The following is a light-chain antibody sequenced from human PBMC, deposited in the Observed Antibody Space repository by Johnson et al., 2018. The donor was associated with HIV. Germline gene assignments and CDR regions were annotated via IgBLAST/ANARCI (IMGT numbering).Light chain of an antibody. J-gene: IGLJ1*01. CDR3: GTWDSSLSLFV. Sequence: TQPPSVSAAPGPKVTIPCSGSSSNIGNNFVSWYQEFPGAAPKLLIYENHKRPSGIPDRFPGSKPGTSATLGLTGLKTSDDADYNCGTWDSSLSLFVFGTGTKVTVL. CDR2: ENH. CDR1: SSNIGNNF. V-gene: IGLV1-51*02.